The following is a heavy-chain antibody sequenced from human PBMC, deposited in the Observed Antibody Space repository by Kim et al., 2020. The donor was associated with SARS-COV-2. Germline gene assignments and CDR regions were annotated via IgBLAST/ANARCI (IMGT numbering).Heavy chain of an antibody. CDR3: ASKGKIFGVVITLLS. J-gene: IGHJ5*02. CDR2: ISGSGGST. Sequence: GGSLRLSCAASGFTFSSYAMSWVRQAPGKGLEWVSAISGSGGSTYYADSVKGRFTISRDNSKNTLYLQMNSLRAEDTAVYYCASKGKIFGVVITLLSWGQGTLVTVSS. CDR1: GFTFSSYA. V-gene: IGHV3-23*01. D-gene: IGHD3-3*01.